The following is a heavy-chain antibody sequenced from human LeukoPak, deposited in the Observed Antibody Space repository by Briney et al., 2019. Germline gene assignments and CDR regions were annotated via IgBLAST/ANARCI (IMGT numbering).Heavy chain of an antibody. CDR1: GGSVSSSSYY. J-gene: IGHJ4*02. CDR3: ARDPYYYDSSGYYPVFDY. V-gene: IGHV4-39*07. Sequence: SETLSLTCTVSGGSVSSSSYYWGWIRQPPGKGLEWIGSIYYSGSTYYNPSLKSRVTISVDTSKNQFSLKLSSVTAADTAVYYCARDPYYYDSSGYYPVFDYWGQGTLVTVSS. CDR2: IYYSGST. D-gene: IGHD3-22*01.